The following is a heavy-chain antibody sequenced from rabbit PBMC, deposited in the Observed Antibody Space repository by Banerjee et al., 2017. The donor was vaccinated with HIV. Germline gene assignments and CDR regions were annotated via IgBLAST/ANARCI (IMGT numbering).Heavy chain of an antibody. D-gene: IGHD2-1*01. V-gene: IGHV1S45*01. CDR1: GFSFSNKYV. CDR2: INSSSGNT. CDR3: ARGVTMTMVTFNL. J-gene: IGHJ4*01. Sequence: QEQLEESGGDLVKPEGSLTLTCTASGFSFSNKYVMCWVRQAPGKGLEWIACINSSSGNTVYATWAKGRFSISKTSSTTVPLQMTSLTAADTAPYFCARGVTMTMVTFNLWGPGTLVTVS.